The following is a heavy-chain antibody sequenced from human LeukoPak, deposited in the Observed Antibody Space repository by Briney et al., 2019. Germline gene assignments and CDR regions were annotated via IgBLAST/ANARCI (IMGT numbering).Heavy chain of an antibody. CDR2: ISIGGDT. Sequence: PGGSLRLSCAASGFTFSGYDMHWVRHGPGKGLEWVAAISIGGDTYYPGSVKGRFTISRDNAKNSLYLQMNSLRAEDTAVYYCARDKIAAAGTDYYYGMDVWGQGTTVTVSS. V-gene: IGHV3-13*01. CDR3: ARDKIAAAGTDYYYGMDV. J-gene: IGHJ6*02. CDR1: GFTFSGYD. D-gene: IGHD6-13*01.